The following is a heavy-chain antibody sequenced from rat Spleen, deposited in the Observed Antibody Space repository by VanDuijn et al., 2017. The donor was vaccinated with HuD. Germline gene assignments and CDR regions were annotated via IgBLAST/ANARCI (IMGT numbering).Heavy chain of an antibody. D-gene: IGHD1-12*03. Sequence: EVQLVESGGGLVQPGRSLKVYSAASGFTFSDYYMAWVRQAPTKGLEWVATISYDGSSTYYRDSVKGRFTISRDNAKSTLYLQMDSLRSEDTASYYCARHHYDGYYHGPVLGVMDAWGQGDSVTVSS. CDR1: GFTFSDYY. J-gene: IGHJ4*01. V-gene: IGHV5-29*01. CDR2: ISYDGSST. CDR3: ARHHYDGYYHGPVLGVMDA.